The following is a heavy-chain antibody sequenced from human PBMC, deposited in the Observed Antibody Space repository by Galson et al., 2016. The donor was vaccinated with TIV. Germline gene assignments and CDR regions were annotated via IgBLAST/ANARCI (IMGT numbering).Heavy chain of an antibody. CDR3: AKRPIITIFGAGSNYCDS. D-gene: IGHD3-3*01. J-gene: IGHJ4*02. CDR2: IGGSGGSP. CDR1: GFGFSNYA. Sequence: SLRLSCAASGFGFSNYAMSWVRQAPGRGLEWVSGIGGSGGSPNYGDSVTGRFTISRDNSKNILYLQMNSLRAEDTAVYYCAKRPIITIFGAGSNYCDSWGQGTLVTVSS. V-gene: IGHV3-23*01.